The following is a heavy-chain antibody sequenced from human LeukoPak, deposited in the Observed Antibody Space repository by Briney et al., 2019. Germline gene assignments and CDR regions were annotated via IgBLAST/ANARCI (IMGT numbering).Heavy chain of an antibody. J-gene: IGHJ4*02. D-gene: IGHD1-14*01. CDR3: ATIPEDRENYIDY. Sequence: PSETLSLTRTVSGGSVSSRDYYWTWIRQSPGKGLEWVGLIYYSGTTYYSPSLKSRIAMSVDTSKNQFSLRLNSVTAADTAVYYCATIPEDRENYIDYWGQGTLVTVSS. CDR1: GGSVSSRDYY. CDR2: IYYSGTT. V-gene: IGHV4-30-4*01.